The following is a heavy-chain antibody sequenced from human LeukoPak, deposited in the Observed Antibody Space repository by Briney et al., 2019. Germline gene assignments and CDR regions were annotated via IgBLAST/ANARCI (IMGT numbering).Heavy chain of an antibody. V-gene: IGHV3-33*01. CDR1: GFTFSSYG. CDR2: IWYDGSNK. Sequence: GSLRLSCAASGFTFSSYGMHWVRQAPGKGLEWVAVIWYDGSNKYYADSMKGRFTISRDNSKNTLYLQMNSLRAEDTAVYYCASHDSSGYYRSAEYFQHWGQGTLVTVSS. CDR3: ASHDSSGYYRSAEYFQH. D-gene: IGHD3-22*01. J-gene: IGHJ1*01.